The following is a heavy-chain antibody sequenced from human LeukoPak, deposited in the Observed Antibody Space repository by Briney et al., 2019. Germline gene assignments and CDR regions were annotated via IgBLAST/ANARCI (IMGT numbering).Heavy chain of an antibody. CDR2: IYYSGST. V-gene: IGHV4-59*01. CDR3: ARGTGYSYGIDY. D-gene: IGHD5-18*01. Sequence: SETLSLTCTVSGGSINSYYWSWIRQPPGKGLEWIGYIYYSGSTDYNPSLKSRVTISVDTSKNQFSLKLSSVTAADTAVYYCARGTGYSYGIDYWGQGTLVTVSS. J-gene: IGHJ4*02. CDR1: GGSINSYY.